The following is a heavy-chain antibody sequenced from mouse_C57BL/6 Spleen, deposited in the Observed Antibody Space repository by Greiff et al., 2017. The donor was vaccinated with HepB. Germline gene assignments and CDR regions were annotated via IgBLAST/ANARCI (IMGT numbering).Heavy chain of an antibody. D-gene: IGHD2-1*01. J-gene: IGHJ4*01. V-gene: IGHV14-2*01. CDR1: GFNIKDYY. Sequence: EVQLQESGAELVKPGASVKLSCTASGFNIKDYYMHWVKQRTEQGLEWIGRIDPEDGETKYAPKFQGKATITADTSSNTAYLQLSSLTSEDTAVYYCARYNYYGNYRAHYYAMDYWGQGTSVTVSS. CDR3: ARYNYYGNYRAHYYAMDY. CDR2: IDPEDGET.